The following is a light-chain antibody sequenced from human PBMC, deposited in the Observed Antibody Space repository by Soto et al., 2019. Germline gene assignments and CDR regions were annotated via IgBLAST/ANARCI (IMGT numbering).Light chain of an antibody. J-gene: IGKJ4*01. CDR2: DAS. Sequence: EIVLTQSPDTLSLSPGEGATLSCRASHDVSVSLVWYRQRPGQSPRLLIYDASNRASGIPARFSGGGSGTDFTLTISSLESEDFAIYYCQQRSNWPLTFGGGTKVEI. CDR3: QQRSNWPLT. CDR1: HDVSVS. V-gene: IGKV3-11*01.